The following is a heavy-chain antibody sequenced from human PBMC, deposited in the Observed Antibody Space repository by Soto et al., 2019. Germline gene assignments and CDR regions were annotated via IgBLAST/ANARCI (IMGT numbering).Heavy chain of an antibody. Sequence: ASVKVSCKASGYTFTSYYMHWVRQAPGQGLEWMGIINPSGGSTSYAQKFQGRVTMTRDTSTSTVYMELSSLRSEDTAVYYCAREGVYGDYPYYYYGMDVWGQGTMVTVSS. V-gene: IGHV1-46*01. J-gene: IGHJ6*02. D-gene: IGHD4-17*01. CDR1: GYTFTSYY. CDR3: AREGVYGDYPYYYYGMDV. CDR2: INPSGGST.